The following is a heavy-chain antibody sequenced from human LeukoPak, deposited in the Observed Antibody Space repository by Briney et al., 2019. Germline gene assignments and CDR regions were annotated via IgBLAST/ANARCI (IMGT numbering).Heavy chain of an antibody. J-gene: IGHJ6*03. CDR2: IYYSGST. CDR3: ARVIRFLEWLLYPPYYYYYMDV. CDR1: GGSISSHY. V-gene: IGHV4-59*11. Sequence: SETLSLTCTVSGGSISSHYWSWIRQPPGKGLEWIGYIYYSGSTNYNPSFKSRVTISVDTSKNQFSLKLSSVTAADTAVYYCARVIRFLEWLLYPPYYYYYMDVWGKGTTVTVSS. D-gene: IGHD3-3*01.